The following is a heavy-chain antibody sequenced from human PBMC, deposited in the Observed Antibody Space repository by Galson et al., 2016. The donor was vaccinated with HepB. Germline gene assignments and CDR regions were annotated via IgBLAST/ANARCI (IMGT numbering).Heavy chain of an antibody. V-gene: IGHV4-4*02. Sequence: SETLSLTCAVSGASINDSNWWTWVRQVPGRGLEWIGEIYHTGTTNNNPFLNSRFTLSIDKSTNQFSLNLTSVTAADTAVYFCARASIVPGARMVFDPWGQGIPGTGSS. CDR3: ARASIVPGARMVFDP. D-gene: IGHD2-2*01. J-gene: IGHJ5*02. CDR2: IYHTGTT. CDR1: GASINDSNW.